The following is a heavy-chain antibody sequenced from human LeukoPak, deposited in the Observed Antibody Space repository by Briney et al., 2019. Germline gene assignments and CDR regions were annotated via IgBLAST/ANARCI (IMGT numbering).Heavy chain of an antibody. CDR1: GFTFSSYG. CDR2: ISYDGSNK. V-gene: IGHV3-30*03. J-gene: IGHJ4*02. D-gene: IGHD2-2*01. Sequence: GRSLRLSCAASGFTFSSYGMHWVRQAPGKGLEWVAVISYDGSNKYYADSVKGRFTISRDNSKNTLYLQMNSLRAEDTAVYYCARIGRYCSSTSCPDSGSYSYYFDYWGQGTLVTDSS. CDR3: ARIGRYCSSTSCPDSGSYSYYFDY.